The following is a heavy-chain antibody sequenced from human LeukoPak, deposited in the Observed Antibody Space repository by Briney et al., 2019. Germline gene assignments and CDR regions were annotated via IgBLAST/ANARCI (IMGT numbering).Heavy chain of an antibody. CDR3: ARGRRDGYRLNLFDL. V-gene: IGHV4-39*07. D-gene: IGHD5-24*01. CDR2: IFYTGSA. J-gene: IGHJ5*02. Sequence: PSETLSLTCTVSDTSLISSSYFWGWIRQSPGMRLKWIGSIFYTGSASYNPSLKSRITISLVTSKRNFSLKLASVTAADTAVYYCARGRRDGYRLNLFDLWGQGNLVTVSS. CDR1: DTSLISSSYF.